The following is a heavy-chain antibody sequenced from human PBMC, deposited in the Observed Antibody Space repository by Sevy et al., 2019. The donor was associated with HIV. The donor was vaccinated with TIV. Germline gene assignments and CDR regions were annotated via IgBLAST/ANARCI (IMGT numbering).Heavy chain of an antibody. CDR1: GSGFRFDDYA. D-gene: IGHD5-18*01. CDR2: ISWNGFST. V-gene: IGHV3-9*01. J-gene: IGHJ6*02. Sequence: GGSLRLSCVASGSGFRFDDYAMNWVRQAPGKGLEWVAGISWNGFSTGYGDSVKGGATISRDNAKNSVYLQMNNLRDEDTALYYCAKDTVPVGYRFDYQYTYYYGMDVWGQGTTVTVSS. CDR3: AKDTVPVGYRFDYQYTYYYGMDV.